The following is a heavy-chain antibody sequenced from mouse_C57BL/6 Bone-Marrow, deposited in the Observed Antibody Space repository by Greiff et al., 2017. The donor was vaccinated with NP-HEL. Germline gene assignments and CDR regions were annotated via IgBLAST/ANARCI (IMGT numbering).Heavy chain of an antibody. Sequence: QVQLQQPGTELVKPGASVKLSCKASGYTFTSYWMHWLKQRPGQGLEWIGNINPNNGGTNDNEKFKTNATLTVDKSSSTAYMQLSSLTSEDSAVYYCARDSGYAFDYWGQGTTLTVSS. CDR3: ARDSGYAFDY. CDR1: GYTFTSYW. J-gene: IGHJ2*01. D-gene: IGHD3-2*02. CDR2: INPNNGGT. V-gene: IGHV1-53*01.